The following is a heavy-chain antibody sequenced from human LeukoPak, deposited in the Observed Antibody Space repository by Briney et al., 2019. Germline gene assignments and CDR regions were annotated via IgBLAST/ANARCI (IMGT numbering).Heavy chain of an antibody. V-gene: IGHV3-9*02. CDR3: GKGNTASRPGFVD. Sequence: GRSLRLSCAVSGFTSDDHAMHWVRQASGKGLEWVAGIMWRSGSTGYGDSVKGRFTISRDNAKKSLYLQMNGLRVEDTAFYYCGKGNTASRPGFVDWGQGTLVTVSS. CDR1: GFTSDDHA. CDR2: IMWRSGST. J-gene: IGHJ4*02. D-gene: IGHD5-18*01.